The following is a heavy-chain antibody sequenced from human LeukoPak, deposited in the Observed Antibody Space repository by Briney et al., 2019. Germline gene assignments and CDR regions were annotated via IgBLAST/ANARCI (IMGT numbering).Heavy chain of an antibody. CDR1: GFTCDDYA. CDR3: AKGPGYSSGRRSEYFQH. D-gene: IGHD6-19*01. CDR2: ISWNSGSI. J-gene: IGHJ1*01. Sequence: GGSLRLYCAASGFTCDDYAMHWVRQAPGKGLEWVSGISWNSGSIGYADSVKGRFTISRDNAKNSLYLQMNSLRAEDTALYYCAKGPGYSSGRRSEYFQHWGQGTLVTVSS. V-gene: IGHV3-9*01.